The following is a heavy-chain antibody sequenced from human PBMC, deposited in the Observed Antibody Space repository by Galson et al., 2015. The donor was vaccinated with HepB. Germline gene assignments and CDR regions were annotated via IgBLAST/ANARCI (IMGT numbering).Heavy chain of an antibody. CDR2: ISYDGSNK. CDR3: ARDHSPMVREPDSLNWFDP. J-gene: IGHJ5*02. V-gene: IGHV3-30*04. D-gene: IGHD3-10*01. Sequence: SLRLSCAASGFTFSSYAMHWVRQAPGKGLEWVAVISYDGSNKYYADSVKGRFTISRDNSKNTLYLQMNSLRAEDTAVYYCARDHSPMVREPDSLNWFDPWGQGTLVTVSS. CDR1: GFTFSSYA.